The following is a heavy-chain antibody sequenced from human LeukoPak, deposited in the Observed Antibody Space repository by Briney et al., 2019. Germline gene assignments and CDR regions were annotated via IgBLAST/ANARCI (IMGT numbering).Heavy chain of an antibody. J-gene: IGHJ4*02. CDR1: GYTFTGYY. Sequence: ASVKLSCKTSGYTFTGYYMHWVRQAPGQGLEWMGWMNPNSGGSNYAQKFQGRVTMTRDTSIGTAYMELSSLRSDDTAVYYCATRVVAGIPYYFDHWGEGTLVTVSS. CDR2: MNPNSGGS. D-gene: IGHD6-19*01. CDR3: ATRVVAGIPYYFDH. V-gene: IGHV1-2*02.